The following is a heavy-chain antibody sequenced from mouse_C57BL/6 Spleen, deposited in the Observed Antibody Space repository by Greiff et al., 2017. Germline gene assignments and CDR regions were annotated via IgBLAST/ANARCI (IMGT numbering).Heavy chain of an antibody. Sequence: VQLVESGAELARPGASVKLSCKASGYTFTSYGISWVKQRTGQGLEWIGEIYPRSGNTYYNEKFKGKATLTADKSSSTAYMELRSLTSEDSAVYFCARWGGSSSYWYFDVWGTGTTVTVSS. V-gene: IGHV1-81*01. J-gene: IGHJ1*03. CDR1: GYTFTSYG. CDR2: IYPRSGNT. D-gene: IGHD1-1*01. CDR3: ARWGGSSSYWYFDV.